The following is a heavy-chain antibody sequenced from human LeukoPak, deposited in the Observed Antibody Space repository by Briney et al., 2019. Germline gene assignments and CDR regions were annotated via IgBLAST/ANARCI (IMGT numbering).Heavy chain of an antibody. Sequence: PGGSLRLSCAASGFTFSSYSMNWVRQAPGKGLEWVSYISSSSSTIYYADSVKGRFTISRDNAKNSLYLQMNSLRAEDTAVYYCARDGTMVRGVIGYWGQGTLVTVSS. CDR2: ISSSSSTI. CDR3: ARDGTMVRGVIGY. J-gene: IGHJ4*02. D-gene: IGHD3-10*01. V-gene: IGHV3-48*01. CDR1: GFTFSSYS.